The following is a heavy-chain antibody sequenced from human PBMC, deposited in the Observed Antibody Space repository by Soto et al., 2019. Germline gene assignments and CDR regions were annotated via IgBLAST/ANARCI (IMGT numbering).Heavy chain of an antibody. V-gene: IGHV3-7*03. CDR3: TTGRRVVSFDY. J-gene: IGHJ4*02. CDR2: IKQDGSEK. D-gene: IGHD3-3*01. Sequence: GGSLRLSCAASGFTFSSYWMSWVRQAPGKGLEWVANIKQDGSEKYYVDSVKGRFTISRDNAKNSLYLQMNSLKTEDTAVYYSTTGRRVVSFDYWGQGTLVTVSS. CDR1: GFTFSSYW.